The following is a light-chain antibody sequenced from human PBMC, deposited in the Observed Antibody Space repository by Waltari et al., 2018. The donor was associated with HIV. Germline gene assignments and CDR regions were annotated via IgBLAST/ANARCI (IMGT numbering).Light chain of an antibody. CDR2: EDN. J-gene: IGLJ3*02. V-gene: IGLV3-10*01. Sequence: SYELTQPPSVSVSPGQTARITCSGAALPKKAAYWYQQRSGQAPVLVIYEDNKRPSGIPERFSGSSSGTMATLTISGAQVEDEADYSCFSTDSSGNHRVFGGGTKLTVL. CDR1: ALPKKA. CDR3: FSTDSSGNHRV.